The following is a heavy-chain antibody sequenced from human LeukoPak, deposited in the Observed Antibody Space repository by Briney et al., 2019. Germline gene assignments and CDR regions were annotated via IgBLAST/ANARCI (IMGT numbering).Heavy chain of an antibody. Sequence: GESLKISCKSAGYIFLSYWISGVRQMPGKGLEWMGMIYPGDSDTRYSPSFQGQVTISADKSITTAYLQCSSLKASDTAMYYCARPRSGDYSDPHYFDFWGQGTLVTVSS. CDR2: IYPGDSDT. CDR3: ARPRSGDYSDPHYFDF. CDR1: GYIFLSYW. D-gene: IGHD4-17*01. J-gene: IGHJ4*02. V-gene: IGHV5-51*01.